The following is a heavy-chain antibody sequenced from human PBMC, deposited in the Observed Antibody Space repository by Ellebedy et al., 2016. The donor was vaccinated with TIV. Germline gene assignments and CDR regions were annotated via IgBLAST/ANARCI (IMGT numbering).Heavy chain of an antibody. CDR3: AREGDAAGFDY. CDR1: GGSISSGGYS. D-gene: IGHD6-25*01. J-gene: IGHJ4*02. CDR2: IYQSGST. Sequence: MPSETLSLTCAVSGGSISSGGYSWSWIRQPSGKGLEWIGYIYQSGSTYHNPSLKSRVTISVDRPKNQFSLKLSSVTAADTAVYYCAREGDAAGFDYWGQGTLVTVSS. V-gene: IGHV4-30-2*01.